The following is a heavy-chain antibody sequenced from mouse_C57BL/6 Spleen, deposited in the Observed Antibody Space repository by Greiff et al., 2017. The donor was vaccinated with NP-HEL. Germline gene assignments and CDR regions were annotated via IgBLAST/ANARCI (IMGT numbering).Heavy chain of an antibody. CDR2: ISGGGGNT. CDR1: GFTFSSYT. V-gene: IGHV5-9*01. D-gene: IGHD1-1*01. Sequence: EVKLVESGGGLVKPGGSLKLSCAASGFTFSSYTMSWVRQTPEKRLEWVATISGGGGNTYYPDSVKGRFTISRDNAKNTLYLQMSSLRSEDTALYYCAKGDSYGSSKETYYFDYWGQGTTLTVSS. CDR3: AKGDSYGSSKETYYFDY. J-gene: IGHJ2*01.